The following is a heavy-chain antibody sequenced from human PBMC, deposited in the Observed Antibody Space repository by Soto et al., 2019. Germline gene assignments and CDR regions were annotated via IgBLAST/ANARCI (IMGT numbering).Heavy chain of an antibody. V-gene: IGHV3-30*03. J-gene: IGHJ4*02. CDR2: ISYDGSNK. D-gene: IGHD5-18*01. Sequence: QVQLVESGGGVVQPGRSLRLSCAASGFTFSSYGMHWVRQAPGKGLEWVAVISYDGSNKYYADSVKGRFTISRDNSKNTLYLQMNSLRAEDTAVYYCASGYSLYFDYWGQGTLVTVSS. CDR1: GFTFSSYG. CDR3: ASGYSLYFDY.